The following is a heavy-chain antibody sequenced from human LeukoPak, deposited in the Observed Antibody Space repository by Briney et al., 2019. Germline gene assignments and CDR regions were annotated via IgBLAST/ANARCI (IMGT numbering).Heavy chain of an antibody. V-gene: IGHV3-74*01. J-gene: IGHJ4*02. CDR1: GFTFDDYT. Sequence: PGGSLRLSCAASGFTFDDYTMHWVRQAPGKGLVWVSHINPDGSQTNYADSVTGRFTISRDNAKNTLYLQMNSLRAEDTAVYYCARDPVRRDSYWGQGTLVTVSS. CDR2: INPDGSQT. D-gene: IGHD3-10*01. CDR3: ARDPVRRDSY.